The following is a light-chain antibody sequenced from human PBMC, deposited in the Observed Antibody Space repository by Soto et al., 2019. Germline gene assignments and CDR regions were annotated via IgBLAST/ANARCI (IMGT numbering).Light chain of an antibody. CDR2: QDT. CDR3: QAWDSSTAV. Sequence: SYELTQPPSVSVSXXXTAXXXXSGDKLGDKYACWYQQKPGQSPVLVIYQDTKRPSGIPERFSGSNSGNTATLTISGTQVMDEADYYCQAWDSSTAVFGGGTKLTVL. CDR1: KLGDKY. J-gene: IGLJ2*01. V-gene: IGLV3-1*01.